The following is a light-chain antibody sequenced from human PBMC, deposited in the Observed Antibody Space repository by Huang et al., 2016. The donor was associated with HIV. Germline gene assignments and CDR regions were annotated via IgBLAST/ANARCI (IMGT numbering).Light chain of an antibody. J-gene: IGKJ4*01. Sequence: DIQMTQPPSSMSASVGDRVTITCQASQDISKYLNWYQQKPGKAPKLLIYDASNLEKGVPSRFSGSRSGTDFTFTISSLQPEDIAIYYCQQYDNLPLTFGGGTRVEIK. CDR2: DAS. V-gene: IGKV1-33*01. CDR3: QQYDNLPLT. CDR1: QDISKY.